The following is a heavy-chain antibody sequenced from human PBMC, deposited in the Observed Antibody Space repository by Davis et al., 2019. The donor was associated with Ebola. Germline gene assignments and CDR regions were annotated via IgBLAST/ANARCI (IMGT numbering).Heavy chain of an antibody. J-gene: IGHJ5*02. V-gene: IGHV4-59*08. Sequence: SETLSLTCTVSGGSISGYYWSWIRQPPGKRPEWIAYIFSSGSTNYNPSLKSRVAISVDTSKNQFSLKLSSVSAADTAVYYCARLLRFLEWLPNRWGQGTLVTASS. CDR2: IFSSGST. D-gene: IGHD3-3*01. CDR1: GGSISGYY. CDR3: ARLLRFLEWLPNR.